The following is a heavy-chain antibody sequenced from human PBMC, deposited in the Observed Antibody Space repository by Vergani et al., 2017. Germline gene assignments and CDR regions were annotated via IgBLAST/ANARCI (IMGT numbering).Heavy chain of an antibody. CDR3: ANHFRGWRINY. Sequence: QVQLVESGGGVVQRGGSLRLSCATSGFTLSNYDMQWIRQGPGKGLEFVAFIQFDGSNQYYADSVKGRFTLSRDFSKNTLYLQMNSLRTDDTATYYCANHFRGWRINYWGRETQVIVSS. J-gene: IGHJ4*02. CDR2: IQFDGSNQ. CDR1: GFTLSNYD. D-gene: IGHD3-3*02. V-gene: IGHV3-30*02.